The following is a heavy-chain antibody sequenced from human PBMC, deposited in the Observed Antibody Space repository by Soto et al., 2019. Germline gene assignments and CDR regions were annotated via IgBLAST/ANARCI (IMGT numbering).Heavy chain of an antibody. V-gene: IGHV3-21*01. CDR3: ARELPVGATAFDY. Sequence: EVQLVESGGGLVKPGGSLRLSCAASGFTFSSYSMNWVRQAPGKGLEWVSSCSSSSRYIYYADSVRGRFTISRDNATNSLFLQMNSLRAEDTAIYYCARELPVGATAFDYWGQGAVVTVSS. CDR1: GFTFSSYS. D-gene: IGHD1-26*01. CDR2: CSSSSRYI. J-gene: IGHJ4*02.